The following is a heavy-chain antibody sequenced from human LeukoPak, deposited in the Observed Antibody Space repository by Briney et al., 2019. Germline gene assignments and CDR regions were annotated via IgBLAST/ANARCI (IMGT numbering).Heavy chain of an antibody. D-gene: IGHD5-12*01. CDR1: GGSVSPSF. J-gene: IGHJ4*02. Sequence: PSETLSLTCTFSGGSVSPSFWSWIRQPPGKGLEWIGYIHNDGSTKYNPSLKGRVTISEDTSKNRFSLNMNSVTAGDTAVYYCTKGAGWLIDYWGQGTLVTVSS. V-gene: IGHV4-59*02. CDR3: TKGAGWLIDY. CDR2: IHNDGST.